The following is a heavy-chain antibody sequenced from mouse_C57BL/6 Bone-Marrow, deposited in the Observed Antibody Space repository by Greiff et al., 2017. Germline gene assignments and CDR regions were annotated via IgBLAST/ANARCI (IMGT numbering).Heavy chain of an antibody. CDR1: GFNIKDYY. V-gene: IGHV14-1*01. CDR2: IDPEDGDT. Sequence: VQLQQSGAELVRPGASVKLSCTASGFNIKDYYMHWVKQRPEQGLEWIGRIDPEDGDTEYAPKFQGKATMTANTSSNTSYLQLSSLTSEDTAVYYCTTKDYYGRFDYWGQGTTLTVSS. J-gene: IGHJ2*01. D-gene: IGHD1-1*01. CDR3: TTKDYYGRFDY.